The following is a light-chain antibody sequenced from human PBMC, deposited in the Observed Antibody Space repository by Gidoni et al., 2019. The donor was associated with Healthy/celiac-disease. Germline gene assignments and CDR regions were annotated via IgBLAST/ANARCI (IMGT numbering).Light chain of an antibody. V-gene: IGLV2-11*01. Sequence: QSALTQPRSVSGSPGQSVTISCTGTSSDVGGYKSVSWYQQHPGKAPKLMIYDVSKRPSGVPDRFSGSKSGNTASLTISGLQAEDEADYYCCSYAGSYTPVFGGGTKLTVL. J-gene: IGLJ3*02. CDR3: CSYAGSYTPV. CDR2: DVS. CDR1: SSDVGGYKS.